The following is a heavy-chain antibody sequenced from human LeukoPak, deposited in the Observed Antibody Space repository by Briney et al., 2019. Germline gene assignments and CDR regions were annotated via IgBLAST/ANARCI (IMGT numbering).Heavy chain of an antibody. CDR3: AKDQYYYDSSGYYFDY. CDR2: ISSSSSYI. CDR1: GFTFSSYS. D-gene: IGHD3-22*01. Sequence: GGSLRLSCAASGFTFSSYSMNWVRQAPGKGLEWVSSISSSSSYIYYADSVKGRFTISRDNAKNSLYLQMNSLRAEDTAVYYCAKDQYYYDSSGYYFDYWGQGILVTVSS. J-gene: IGHJ4*02. V-gene: IGHV3-21*01.